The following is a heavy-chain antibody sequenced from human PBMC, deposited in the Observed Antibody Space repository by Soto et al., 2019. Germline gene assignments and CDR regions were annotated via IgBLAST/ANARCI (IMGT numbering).Heavy chain of an antibody. D-gene: IGHD2-21*01. Sequence: QVHLQGSGPGLMKPSETLSLTCTVSGISITSYYWSWIRQPPGKGLEWIGYFYYNCPSYYNPSLATRVLMSGDTSENQFSMELKSVTSADTAIYYCAGGLRWSATSPDALDGWCQGQVVTVSA. CDR1: GISITSYY. CDR2: FYYNCPS. J-gene: IGHJ3*01. V-gene: IGHV4-59*01. CDR3: AGGLRWSATSPDALDG.